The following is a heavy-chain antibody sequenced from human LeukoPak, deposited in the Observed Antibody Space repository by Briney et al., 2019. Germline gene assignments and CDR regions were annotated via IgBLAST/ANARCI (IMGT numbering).Heavy chain of an antibody. CDR3: ARSLRGSGYDY. CDR1: GGSFSGYY. Sequence: SETLSITCAVYGGSFSGYYLSWIRQPPGKGLEWIGEINHSGSTNYNPSLKSRVTISVDTSKNQFSLKLSSVTAADTAVYYCARSLRGSGYDYWGQGTLVTVSS. J-gene: IGHJ4*02. V-gene: IGHV4-34*01. D-gene: IGHD6-19*01. CDR2: INHSGST.